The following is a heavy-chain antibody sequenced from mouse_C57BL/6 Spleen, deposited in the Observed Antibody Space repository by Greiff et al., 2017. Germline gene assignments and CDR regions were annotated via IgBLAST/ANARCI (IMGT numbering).Heavy chain of an antibody. Sequence: VQLQQSGAELARPGASVKLSCKASGYTFTSYGISWVKQRTGQGLEWIGEIYPRSGNTYYNEKFKGKATLTADKSSSTAYMELRSLTSEDSAVYFCARRDYDNDYYAMGYWGQGTSVTVSS. CDR1: GYTFTSYG. CDR2: IYPRSGNT. V-gene: IGHV1-81*01. CDR3: ARRDYDNDYYAMGY. J-gene: IGHJ4*01. D-gene: IGHD2-4*01.